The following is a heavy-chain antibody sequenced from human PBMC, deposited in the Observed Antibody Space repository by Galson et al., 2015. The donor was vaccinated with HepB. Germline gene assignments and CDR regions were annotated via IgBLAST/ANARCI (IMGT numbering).Heavy chain of an antibody. CDR2: INPNSGGT. J-gene: IGHJ4*02. D-gene: IGHD3-10*01. V-gene: IGHV1-2*06. CDR3: ARDPYGAHGSGSYYIDY. CDR1: GYTFTGYY. Sequence: SVQVSCRASGYTFTGYYMHWVRQAPGQGLEWMGRINPNSGGTNYAQKFQGRVTMTRDTSTSTVYMELSSLRSEDTAVYYCARDPYGAHGSGSYYIDYWGQGTLVTVSS.